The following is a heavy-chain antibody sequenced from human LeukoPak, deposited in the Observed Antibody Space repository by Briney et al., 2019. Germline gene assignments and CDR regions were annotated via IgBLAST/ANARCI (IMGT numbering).Heavy chain of an antibody. J-gene: IGHJ4*02. CDR2: INPNSGGT. D-gene: IGHD3-22*01. CDR1: GYTFTGYY. Sequence: ASVKVSCKASGYTFTGYYMHWVRQAPGQGLEWMGWINPNSGGTNYAQKFQGRVTMTRDTSISTAYMELSRLRSDDTAVYYCARPAYDIKNFYFDYGGKGPWATVP. CDR3: ARPAYDIKNFYFDY. V-gene: IGHV1-2*02.